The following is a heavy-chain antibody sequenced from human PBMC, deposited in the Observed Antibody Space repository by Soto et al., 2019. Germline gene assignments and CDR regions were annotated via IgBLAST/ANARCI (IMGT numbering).Heavy chain of an antibody. J-gene: IGHJ4*02. CDR2: IYYSGST. Sequence: QLQLQESGPGLVKPSETLSLTCTVSGGSISSSSYYWGWIRQPPGKALEWIGSIYYSGSTYYNPSLKSRVTVSVDRSKSRCSLKLISVTVADTAVYYCARHPFLQASQFHYWGQGTMVTVSS. CDR1: GGSISSSSYY. D-gene: IGHD1-1*01. V-gene: IGHV4-39*01. CDR3: ARHPFLQASQFHY.